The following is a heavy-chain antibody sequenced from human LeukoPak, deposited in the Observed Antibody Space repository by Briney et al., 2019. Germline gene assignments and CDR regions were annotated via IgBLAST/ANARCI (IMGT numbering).Heavy chain of an antibody. CDR3: ARGVVANYYGMDV. Sequence: PSETLSLTCTVSGGSISSYYWSWIRQPPGKGLEWIGYIYYSGSTNYNPSLKSRVTISVDTSKNQFSLKLSSVTAADTAVYYCARGVVANYYGMDVWGQGTTVTVSS. V-gene: IGHV4-59*08. D-gene: IGHD2-15*01. J-gene: IGHJ6*02. CDR1: GGSISSYY. CDR2: IYYSGST.